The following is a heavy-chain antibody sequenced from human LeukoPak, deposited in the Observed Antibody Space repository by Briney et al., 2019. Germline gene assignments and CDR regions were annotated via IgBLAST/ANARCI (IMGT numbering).Heavy chain of an antibody. CDR2: IYYSGST. J-gene: IGHJ4*02. D-gene: IGHD3-9*01. Sequence: SETLSLTCTVSGGSISSYYWSWIRQPPGKGLEWIGYIYYSGSTNYNPSLKSRVTISVDTSKNQFSLKLSSVTAADTAVYYCARGEPYDILTGYINWGQGTLVTVSS. CDR3: ARGEPYDILTGYIN. V-gene: IGHV4-59*01. CDR1: GGSISSYY.